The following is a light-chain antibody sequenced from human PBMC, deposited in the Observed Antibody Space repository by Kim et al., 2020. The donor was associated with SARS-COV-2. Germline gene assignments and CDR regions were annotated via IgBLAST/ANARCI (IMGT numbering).Light chain of an antibody. CDR3: QQYNSYPWT. J-gene: IGKJ1*01. V-gene: IGKV1-5*03. CDR2: KAS. Sequence: DIQMTQSPSTLSASVGDRVTITCRASQSISSWLAWYQQKPGKAPKVLIYKASGLESGVPSRFSGSGSGTEFTLTISSLQPDDSATYYCQQYNSYPWTFGQGTKVDIK. CDR1: QSISSW.